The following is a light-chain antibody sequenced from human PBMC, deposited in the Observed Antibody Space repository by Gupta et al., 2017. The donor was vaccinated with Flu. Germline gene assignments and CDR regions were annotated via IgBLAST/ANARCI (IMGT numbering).Light chain of an antibody. CDR3: VDNAGSRNCV. Sequence: MITCSGDAVARTYYYLCQYKQGPAHVPIIFIYNKNTRASAVTVRVSGSSSANTVSFTMTEAQDDDDSDYYCVDNAGSRNCVFGGGTKLTVL. CDR1: AVARTY. V-gene: IGLV3-10*02. CDR2: NKN. J-gene: IGLJ3*02.